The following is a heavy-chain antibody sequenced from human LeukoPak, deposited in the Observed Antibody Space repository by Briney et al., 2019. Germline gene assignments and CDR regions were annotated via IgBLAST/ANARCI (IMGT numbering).Heavy chain of an antibody. Sequence: PSETLSLTCTVSGGSISSGDYYWSWIRQPPGKGLEWIGYIYYSGSTYYNPPLKSRVTISVDTSKNQFSLKLSSVTAADTAVYYCARVPFWSGYPGYYYGMDVWGQGTTVTVSS. CDR3: ARVPFWSGYPGYYYGMDV. J-gene: IGHJ6*02. V-gene: IGHV4-30-4*01. CDR2: IYYSGST. CDR1: GGSISSGDYY. D-gene: IGHD3-3*01.